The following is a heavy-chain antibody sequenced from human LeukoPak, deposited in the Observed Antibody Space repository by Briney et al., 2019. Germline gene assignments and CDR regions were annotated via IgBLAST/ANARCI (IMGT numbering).Heavy chain of an antibody. D-gene: IGHD4-17*01. CDR3: AKSSGDYKTKFDS. CDR1: GFTFSSYA. V-gene: IGHV3-23*01. Sequence: PGGSLRLSCAASGFTFSSYAMSWVRQAPGKGLEWVSGIGGSGGSTYYADSVKGRLTISRDNSKNTVYLQMNSLRAENTAVYYCAKSSGDYKTKFDSWGQGTLVTDSS. J-gene: IGHJ4*02. CDR2: IGGSGGST.